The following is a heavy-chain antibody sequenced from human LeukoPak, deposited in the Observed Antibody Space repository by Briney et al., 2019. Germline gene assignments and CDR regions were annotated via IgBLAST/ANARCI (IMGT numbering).Heavy chain of an antibody. J-gene: IGHJ4*02. V-gene: IGHV3-7*01. D-gene: IGHD1-14*01. CDR1: GFTFSGHW. Sequence: GGSLRLSCAASGFTFSGHWMSWLRQAPGKGLEWVANINQGGSDKYYVDSVKGRFTISRDNANNLLYLQMNSLRGEDTAVYYCTRDRSRAEDDWGQGTLVTVSS. CDR3: TRDRSRAEDD. CDR2: INQGGSDK.